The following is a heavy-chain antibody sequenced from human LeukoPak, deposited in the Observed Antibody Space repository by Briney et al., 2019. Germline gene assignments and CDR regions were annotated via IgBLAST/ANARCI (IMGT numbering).Heavy chain of an antibody. CDR1: GFSFSTYW. D-gene: IGHD3-16*02. CDR2: IKEDGSEK. J-gene: IGHJ6*03. V-gene: IGHV3-7*01. Sequence: GGSLRLSCVASGFSFSTYWMSWVRQAPGKGLEWVANIKEDGSEKYYVDSVKGRFTMSRDNAKNSVYLQMNRLRVEDTAVYYCARRSYRGVIGLYYYYYMDVWGKGTPVTVSS. CDR3: ARRSYRGVIGLYYYYYMDV.